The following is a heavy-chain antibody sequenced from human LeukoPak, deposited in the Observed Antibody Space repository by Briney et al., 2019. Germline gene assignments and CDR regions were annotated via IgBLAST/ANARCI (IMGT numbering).Heavy chain of an antibody. CDR3: ARLSGSYMDY. D-gene: IGHD1-26*01. CDR2: ISSSGSTI. J-gene: IGHJ4*02. Sequence: SGGSLRLSCAASGFIFSDYYMSWIRQAPGKGLEWVSYISSSGSTIYYADSVKGRFTISRDNSENTLYLQMNSLRAEDTAVYYCARLSGSYMDYWGQGTLVTVSS. CDR1: GFIFSDYY. V-gene: IGHV3-11*04.